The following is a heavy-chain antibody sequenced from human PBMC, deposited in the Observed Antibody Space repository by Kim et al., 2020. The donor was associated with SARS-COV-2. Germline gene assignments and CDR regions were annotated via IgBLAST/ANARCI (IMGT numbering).Heavy chain of an antibody. Sequence: SETLSLTCAVYGGSFSGYYWSWIRQPPGKGLEWIGEINHSGSTNYNPSLKSRVTISVDTSKNQFSLKLSSVTAADTAVYYCARVGGRRGSGSPRNYYYYGMDVWGQGTTVTVSS. D-gene: IGHD3-10*01. CDR1: GGSFSGYY. CDR2: INHSGST. CDR3: ARVGGRRGSGSPRNYYYYGMDV. J-gene: IGHJ6*02. V-gene: IGHV4-34*01.